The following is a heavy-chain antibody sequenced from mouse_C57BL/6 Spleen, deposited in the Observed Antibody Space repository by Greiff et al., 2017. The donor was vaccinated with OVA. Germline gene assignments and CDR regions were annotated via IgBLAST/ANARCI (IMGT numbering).Heavy chain of an antibody. J-gene: IGHJ4*01. CDR3: ARSSREGYAMDY. Sequence: LVESGPELVKPGASVKISCKASGYAFSSSWMNWVKQRPGKGLEWIGRIYPGDGDTNYNGKFKGKATLTADKSSSTAYMQLSSLTSEDSAVYFCARSSREGYAMDYWGQGTSVTVSS. CDR2: IYPGDGDT. V-gene: IGHV1-82*01. CDR1: GYAFSSSW.